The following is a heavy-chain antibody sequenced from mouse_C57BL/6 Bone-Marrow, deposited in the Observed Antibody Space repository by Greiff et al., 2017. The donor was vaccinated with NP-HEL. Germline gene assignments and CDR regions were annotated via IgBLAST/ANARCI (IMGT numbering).Heavy chain of an antibody. CDR1: GFSFNTYA. V-gene: IGHV10-1*01. D-gene: IGHD2-1*01. Sequence: EVHLVESGGGLVQPKGSLKLSCAASGFSFNTYAMNWVRQAPGKGLEWVARIRSKSNNYATYYADSVKDRFTISRDDSESMLYLQMNNLKTEDTAMYYCVLGDGNFGYYYAMDYWGQGTSVTVSS. CDR3: VLGDGNFGYYYAMDY. J-gene: IGHJ4*01. CDR2: IRSKSNNYAT.